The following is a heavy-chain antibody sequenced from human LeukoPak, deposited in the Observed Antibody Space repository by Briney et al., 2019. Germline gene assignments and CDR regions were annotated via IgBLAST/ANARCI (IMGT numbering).Heavy chain of an antibody. CDR2: ISWNSGSI. J-gene: IGHJ4*02. D-gene: IGHD1-26*01. CDR3: ARAVSGSYYDY. Sequence: GRSLRLSCAASGFTFDDYAMHWVRQAPGKGLEWVSGISWNSGSIGYADSVKGRFTISRDNAKNSLYLQMNSLRAEDTAVYYCARAVSGSYYDYWGQGTLVTVSS. CDR1: GFTFDDYA. V-gene: IGHV3-9*01.